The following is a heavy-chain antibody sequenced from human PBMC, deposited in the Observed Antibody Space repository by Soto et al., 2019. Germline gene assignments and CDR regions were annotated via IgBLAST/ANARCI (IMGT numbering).Heavy chain of an antibody. CDR2: IKSDGSGT. V-gene: IGHV3-74*01. J-gene: IGHJ4*02. CDR1: GFTFSSYW. D-gene: IGHD3-22*01. CDR3: ERGECDRYDGNGYLGRH. Sequence: EVQLVESGGGLVQSGESLTLFVAASGFTFSSYWMHWVRQAPGKGLVWVSRIKSDGSGTYYADSVKGRLTISRDNAKNTLFLQMNSLRVEDTAVYFCERGECDRYDGNGYLGRHWGQGTLVTVA.